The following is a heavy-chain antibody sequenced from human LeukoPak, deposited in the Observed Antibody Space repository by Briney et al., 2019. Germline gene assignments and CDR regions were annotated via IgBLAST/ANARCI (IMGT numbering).Heavy chain of an antibody. CDR3: AKDLEKIAVAGTGVDY. V-gene: IGHV3-30*02. D-gene: IGHD6-19*01. Sequence: GGSLRLSCAASGFTFSSYGMHWVRQAPGKGLEWVAFIRYDGSNKCYADSVKGRFTISRDNSKNTLYLQMNSLRAEDTAVYYCAKDLEKIAVAGTGVDYWGQGTLVTVSS. CDR2: IRYDGSNK. J-gene: IGHJ4*02. CDR1: GFTFSSYG.